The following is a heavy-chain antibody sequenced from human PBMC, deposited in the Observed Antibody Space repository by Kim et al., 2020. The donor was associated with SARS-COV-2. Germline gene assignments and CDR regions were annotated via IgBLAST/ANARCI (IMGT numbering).Heavy chain of an antibody. Sequence: GGSLRLSCAASGFTFSSYGMHWVRQAPGKGLEWVAVISYDGSNKYYADSVKGRFTISRDNSKNTLYLQMNSLRAEDTAVYYCAKDWGITMVRGVLDYWGQGTLVTVSS. V-gene: IGHV3-30*18. J-gene: IGHJ4*02. CDR3: AKDWGITMVRGVLDY. CDR1: GFTFSSYG. D-gene: IGHD3-10*01. CDR2: ISYDGSNK.